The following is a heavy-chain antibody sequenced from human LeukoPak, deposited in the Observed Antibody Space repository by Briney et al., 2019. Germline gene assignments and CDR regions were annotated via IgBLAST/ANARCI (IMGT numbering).Heavy chain of an antibody. CDR1: GYTFTGYY. CDR2: INPNSGGT. Sequence: WASVKVSCKASGYTFTGYYMHWVRQALGQGLEWMGRINPNSGGTNYAQKFQGRVTMTRDTSISTAYMELSRLRSDDTAVYYCASSPLTVAGPFDYWGQGTLVTVSS. D-gene: IGHD6-19*01. J-gene: IGHJ4*02. CDR3: ASSPLTVAGPFDY. V-gene: IGHV1-2*06.